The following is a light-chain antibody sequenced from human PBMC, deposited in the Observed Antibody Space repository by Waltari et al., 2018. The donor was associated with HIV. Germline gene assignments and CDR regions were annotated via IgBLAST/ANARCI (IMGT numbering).Light chain of an antibody. CDR2: WAS. CDR3: QQFYRTPYT. Sequence: DIVMTQSPDSLAVSLGARATLNCNSSQTIFYSSKNKNYLAWYQQKPGQSPQLLISWASTREFGVPDRFSGSGSGTDFTLTISSLRAEDVAVYYCQQFYRTPYTFGQGTRLEFK. V-gene: IGKV4-1*01. CDR1: QTIFYSSKNKNY. J-gene: IGKJ2*01.